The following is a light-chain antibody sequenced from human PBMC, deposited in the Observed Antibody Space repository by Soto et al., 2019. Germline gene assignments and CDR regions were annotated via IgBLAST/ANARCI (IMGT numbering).Light chain of an antibody. V-gene: IGLV4-69*01. Sequence: QSVLTQSPSASASLGASVKLTCTLSSGHSSYGIAWHQQQPEKGPRFLMKVNSDGGHNKGDGIPDRFSGSSSGAERYFTISSLQSEDEADYYCQTWGAGIQVFGGGTKLTVL. CDR1: SGHSSYG. CDR3: QTWGAGIQV. J-gene: IGLJ3*02. CDR2: VNSDGGH.